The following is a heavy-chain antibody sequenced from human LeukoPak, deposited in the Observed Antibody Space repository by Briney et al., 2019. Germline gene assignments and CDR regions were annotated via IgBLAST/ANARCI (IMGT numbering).Heavy chain of an antibody. CDR1: GFTFSSYG. CDR3: AKDLGGNSDY. CDR2: ISYDGSNK. D-gene: IGHD4-23*01. J-gene: IGHJ4*02. V-gene: IGHV3-30*18. Sequence: GGSPRLSCAASGFTFSSYGMHWVRQAPGKGLEWVAVISYDGSNKYYADSVKGRFIISRDNSKNTLYLQMNSLRAEDTAVYYCAKDLGGNSDYWGQGTLVTVSS.